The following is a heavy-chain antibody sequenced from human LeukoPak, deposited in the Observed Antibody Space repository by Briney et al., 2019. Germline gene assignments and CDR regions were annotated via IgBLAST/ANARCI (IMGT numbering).Heavy chain of an antibody. CDR3: ARRRSQRVGYYFDY. CDR2: INPNSGGT. V-gene: IGHV1-2*02. J-gene: IGHJ4*02. Sequence: GASVTVSCKASGYTFTGYYMHWVRQAPGQGLEWMGWINPNSGGTNYAQKFQGRVTMTRDTSISTAYMELSRLRSDDTAVYYCARRRSQRVGYYFDYWGQGTLVTVSS. D-gene: IGHD2-15*01. CDR1: GYTFTGYY.